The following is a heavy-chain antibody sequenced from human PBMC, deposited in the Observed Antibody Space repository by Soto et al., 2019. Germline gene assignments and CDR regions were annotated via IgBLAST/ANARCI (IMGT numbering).Heavy chain of an antibody. J-gene: IGHJ4*02. CDR3: AGADIIVGPSIDY. CDR2: IYYSGST. V-gene: IGHV4-61*01. CDR1: GGSVSSGSYY. D-gene: IGHD2-2*01. Sequence: SETLSLTCTVSGGSVSSGSYYWSWIRQPPGKGLEWLGYIYYSGSTNYNPSLKSRVTISVDTSKNQCSLKLSSVIAADTAVYYWAGADIIVGPSIDYWGQGTLVTVSS.